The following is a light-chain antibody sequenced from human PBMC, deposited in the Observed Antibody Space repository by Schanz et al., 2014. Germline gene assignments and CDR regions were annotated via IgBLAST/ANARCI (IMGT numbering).Light chain of an antibody. CDR2: DVS. CDR3: SSYTNSVI. CDR1: SSDVGGYNY. V-gene: IGLV2-14*01. J-gene: IGLJ2*01. Sequence: QSALTQPASVSGSPGQSITISCTGTSSDVGGYNYVSWYQQHPGKAPKLMIYDVSNRPSGVSYRFSGSKSGNTASLTISGLQAEDEADYYCSSYTNSVIFGGGTKLTVL.